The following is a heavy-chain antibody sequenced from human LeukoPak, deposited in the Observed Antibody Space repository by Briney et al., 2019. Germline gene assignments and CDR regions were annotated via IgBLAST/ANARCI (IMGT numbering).Heavy chain of an antibody. J-gene: IGHJ4*02. D-gene: IGHD2-15*01. CDR2: ISAYNGNT. Sequence: ASVKVSCKASGYTFTSYGISWVRQAPGQGLEWMGWISAYNGNTNYAQKLQGRVTMTTDTSTSTAYMELRSLRSDDTAVYYCARDGGYCSGGSCWYYFDYWGQGTLVTVSS. CDR1: GYTFTSYG. V-gene: IGHV1-18*01. CDR3: ARDGGYCSGGSCWYYFDY.